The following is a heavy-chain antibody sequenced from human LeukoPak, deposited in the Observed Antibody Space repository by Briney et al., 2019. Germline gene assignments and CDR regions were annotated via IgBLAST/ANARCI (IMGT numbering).Heavy chain of an antibody. J-gene: IGHJ4*02. CDR2: VSGSGDGT. CDR1: GFTFTNHA. CDR3: AKGLVLWFGESYYFDY. D-gene: IGHD3-10*01. V-gene: IGHV3-23*01. Sequence: GGSLRLSCAASGFTFTNHAISWVRQAPGKGLEWVSAVSGSGDGTYYADSVKGRFTISRDNSKNTLYLQMNSLRAEDTAVYFCAKGLVLWFGESYYFDYWGQGSLVTVSS.